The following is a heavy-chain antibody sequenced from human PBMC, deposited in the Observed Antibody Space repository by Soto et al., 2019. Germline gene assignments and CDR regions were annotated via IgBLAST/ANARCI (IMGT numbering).Heavy chain of an antibody. D-gene: IGHD6-13*01. J-gene: IGHJ2*01. V-gene: IGHV3-30*18. CDR3: AKDAPAAAGNLYWYFDL. CDR1: GFTFSSYG. Sequence: QVQLVESGGGVVQPGRSLRLSCAASGFTFSSYGMHWVRQAPGKGLEWVAVISYDGSNKYYADSVKGRFTISRDNSKNXPYLQMNSLRAEDTAVYYCAKDAPAAAGNLYWYFDLWGRGTLVTVSS. CDR2: ISYDGSNK.